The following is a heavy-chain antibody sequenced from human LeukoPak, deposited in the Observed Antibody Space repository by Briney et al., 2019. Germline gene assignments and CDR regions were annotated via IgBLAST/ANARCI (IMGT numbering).Heavy chain of an antibody. Sequence: SETLSLTCTVSGGSISSYYWSWIRQPAGKGLEWIGRIYTSGSTNYNPSLKSRVTMSVDTSKNQFSLKLSSVTAADTAVYYCVRDRYSSGWYVDGFDYWGQGTLVTVSS. J-gene: IGHJ4*02. V-gene: IGHV4-4*07. CDR3: VRDRYSSGWYVDGFDY. CDR2: IYTSGST. D-gene: IGHD6-19*01. CDR1: GGSISSYY.